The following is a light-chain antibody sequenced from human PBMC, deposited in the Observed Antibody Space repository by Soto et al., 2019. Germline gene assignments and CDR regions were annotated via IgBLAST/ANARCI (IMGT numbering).Light chain of an antibody. V-gene: IGLV2-23*02. CDR3: CSYAGISTVV. Sequence: QSVLTQPASVSGSPGQSITISCTGTSSDVGSYNLVSWYQQHPGKAPKLMIYEVSKRPSGVSNRFSGSKSGNTASLTISGLQAEDEADNYCCSYAGISTVVFGGGTKVTVL. CDR2: EVS. J-gene: IGLJ2*01. CDR1: SSDVGSYNL.